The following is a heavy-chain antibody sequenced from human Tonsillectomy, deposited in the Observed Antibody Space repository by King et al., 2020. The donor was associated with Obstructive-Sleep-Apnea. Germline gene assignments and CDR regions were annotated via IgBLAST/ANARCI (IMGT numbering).Heavy chain of an antibody. Sequence: QLQLQESGPGLVKPSQTLSLTCAVSGGSISSGGHSWSWIRQPPGKGLEWIGYIHYSGITSYNPSLKSRVTISIDTSKNQFSLKLSPVTAADTAVYYCARERSIAVAGTLDYWGQGTLVTVSS. CDR1: GGSISSGGHS. V-gene: IGHV4-30-4*07. CDR3: ARERSIAVAGTLDY. D-gene: IGHD6-19*01. CDR2: IHYSGIT. J-gene: IGHJ4*02.